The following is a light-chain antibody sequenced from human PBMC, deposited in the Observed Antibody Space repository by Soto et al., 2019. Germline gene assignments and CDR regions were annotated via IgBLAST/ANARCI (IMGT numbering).Light chain of an antibody. CDR2: DAS. Sequence: VLPQSPGTLSFSPGERATLSCRARQSVRSNLAWYQQKPGQAPRLLIYDASTRATGIPARFSGSGSGTEFILTISSLQSEDFGVYYCQQYNNWPPITFGQGTRLEIK. V-gene: IGKV3D-15*01. J-gene: IGKJ5*01. CDR3: QQYNNWPPIT. CDR1: QSVRSN.